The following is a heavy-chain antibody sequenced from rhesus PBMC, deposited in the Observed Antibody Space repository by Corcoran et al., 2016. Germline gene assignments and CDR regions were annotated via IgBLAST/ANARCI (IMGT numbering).Heavy chain of an antibody. D-gene: IGHD2-33*01. CDR2: INSGGGST. CDR1: GFTFSSYA. Sequence: EVQLVETGGGLVQPGGSLRLSCAASGFTFSSYAMQWVRQAPGKGLEWISAINSGGGSTYYADSVKGRFTISRDNSKNTLSLQMNSLRAEDTAVYYCAKFGVAAPPGVFDFWGQGLRVTVSS. J-gene: IGHJ3*01. CDR3: AKFGVAAPPGVFDF. V-gene: IGHV3-103*01.